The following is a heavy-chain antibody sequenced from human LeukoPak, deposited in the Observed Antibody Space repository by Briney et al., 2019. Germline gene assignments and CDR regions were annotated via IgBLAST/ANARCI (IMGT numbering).Heavy chain of an antibody. V-gene: IGHV4-38-2*02. Sequence: SETLSLTCIVSGYSISSGYYWGWIRQPPGKGLEWIGSIYHSGSTFYNPSLKSRATLSVDMSNNQISLKVNSVTAADTAVYYCARDAGGSRFDPWGQGTLVTVSS. CDR1: GYSISSGYY. CDR2: IYHSGST. CDR3: ARDAGGSRFDP. D-gene: IGHD4-23*01. J-gene: IGHJ5*02.